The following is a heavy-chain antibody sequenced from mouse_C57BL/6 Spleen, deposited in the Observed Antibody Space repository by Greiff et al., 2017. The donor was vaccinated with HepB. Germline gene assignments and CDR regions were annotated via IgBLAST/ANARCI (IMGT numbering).Heavy chain of an antibody. CDR3: ARTARIKY. CDR2: ISYSGST. CDR1: GYSITSGYG. V-gene: IGHV3-2*02. Sequence: EVKLDESGPGLVKPSQSLSLTCTVTGYSITSGYGWNWIRQFPGNKLEWMGYISYSGSTNYNPSLKSRISITRDTSKNQFFLQLNSVTTEDTATYYWARTARIKYWGQGTTLTVSS. J-gene: IGHJ2*01. D-gene: IGHD1-2*01.